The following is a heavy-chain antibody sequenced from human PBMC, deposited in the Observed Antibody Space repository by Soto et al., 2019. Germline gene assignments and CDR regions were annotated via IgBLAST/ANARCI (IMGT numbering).Heavy chain of an antibody. CDR1: AGSISTYS. CDR3: ARGGRDGFDI. Sequence: QVQLQESGPGLVKPSETLSLTCTVSAGSISTYSWNWMRQSAAKGLEWIWRVYIIGTTNYHPSLKSRVAMSVDKSINQVSLKVTSVTAAATAVYYCARGGRDGFDIWGQGTMVNVSS. CDR2: VYIIGTT. J-gene: IGHJ3*02. V-gene: IGHV4-4*07.